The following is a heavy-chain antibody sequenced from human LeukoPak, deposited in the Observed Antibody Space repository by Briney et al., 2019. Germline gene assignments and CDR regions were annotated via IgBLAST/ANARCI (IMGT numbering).Heavy chain of an antibody. Sequence: SQTLSLTCPVSGGSVSSSSYHWGWIRQPPGKGLEWIGEINHSGSTNYNPSLKSRVTISVDTSKNQFSLKLSSVTAADTAVYYCARSRAYSSSWAAYSYWGQGTLVTVSS. CDR3: ARSRAYSSSWAAYSY. V-gene: IGHV4-39*07. CDR2: INHSGST. D-gene: IGHD6-13*01. J-gene: IGHJ4*02. CDR1: GGSVSSSSYH.